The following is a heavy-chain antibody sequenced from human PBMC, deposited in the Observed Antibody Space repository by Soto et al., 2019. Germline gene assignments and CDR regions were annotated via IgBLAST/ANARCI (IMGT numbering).Heavy chain of an antibody. CDR2: TYYRSKWYN. Sequence: TLSLTCAISGDSVSSNSAAWNWIRHSPSRGLEWLGSTYYRSKWYNYYAVSVKSRITINPDTSKNQFSLQLNSVTPEDTAVYYCARAGTLHYYYGMDVWGQGTTVTVSS. J-gene: IGHJ6*02. V-gene: IGHV6-1*01. CDR1: GDSVSSNSAA. D-gene: IGHD6-13*01. CDR3: ARAGTLHYYYGMDV.